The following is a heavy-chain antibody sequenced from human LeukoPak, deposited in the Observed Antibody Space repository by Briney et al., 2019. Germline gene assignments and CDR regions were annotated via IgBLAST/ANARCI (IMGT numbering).Heavy chain of an antibody. J-gene: IGHJ4*02. CDR3: ARDREYSGGWFDY. V-gene: IGHV1-18*04. CDR2: ISSYNGYT. D-gene: IGHD6-19*01. CDR1: GYTFTSYG. Sequence: ASVKVSCKTSGYTFTSYGISWVRQAPGQGLEWMGRISSYNGYTNYAQNLQGRVTMTTDTSTSTAYLELRSLRSDDTAVYYCARDREYSGGWFDYWGQGTLVTVSS.